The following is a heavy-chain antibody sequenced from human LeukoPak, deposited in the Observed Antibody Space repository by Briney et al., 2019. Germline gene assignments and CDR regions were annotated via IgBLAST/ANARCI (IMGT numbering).Heavy chain of an antibody. V-gene: IGHV3-33*01. CDR1: GFTFSNSG. Sequence: GGSLRLSCAASGFTFSNSGMHWVRQAPGKGLEWVAVIWYDGSNKYYADSVKGRFTISRANSKNTLYLQMNSLRAEDTAVYYCARGGYGDRNWFDPWGQGTLVTVSS. J-gene: IGHJ5*02. CDR2: IWYDGSNK. D-gene: IGHD4-17*01. CDR3: ARGGYGDRNWFDP.